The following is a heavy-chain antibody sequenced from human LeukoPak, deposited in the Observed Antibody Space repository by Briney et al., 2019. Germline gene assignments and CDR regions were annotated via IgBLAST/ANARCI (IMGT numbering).Heavy chain of an antibody. V-gene: IGHV3-64*01. CDR1: GLTLSWHF. Sequence: GGSLRLSCAASGLTLSWHFMHWVRQAPGKGLEFVSAISSNGANTYYANSVKGRFTISRDSYKNTLYLQMGSLRAEDMALYYCARVGMTSGSGCDYWGQGTLVTVSS. CDR3: ARVGMTSGSGCDY. D-gene: IGHD6-19*01. J-gene: IGHJ4*02. CDR2: ISSNGANT.